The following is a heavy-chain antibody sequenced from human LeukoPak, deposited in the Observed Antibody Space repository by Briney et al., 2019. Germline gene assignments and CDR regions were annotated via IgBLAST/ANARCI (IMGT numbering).Heavy chain of an antibody. CDR1: GCRFTNYW. Sequence: GESLKISCKASGCRFTNYWISWVRQMPGKGLEWMGRIDPSDANTDYSPSLQGHVTISADKSINTAYLQWSSLKASDTAMYYCARLSYYGSGLLDYWGQGTRVTVSS. D-gene: IGHD3-10*01. J-gene: IGHJ4*02. V-gene: IGHV5-10-1*01. CDR3: ARLSYYGSGLLDY. CDR2: IDPSDANT.